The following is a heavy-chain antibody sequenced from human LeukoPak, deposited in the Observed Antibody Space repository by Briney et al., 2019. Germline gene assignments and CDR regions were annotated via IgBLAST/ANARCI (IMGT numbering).Heavy chain of an antibody. Sequence: PGGSLRLSCAASGFTFSSYSMNWVRQAPGKGLEWVSYISSSSSTIYYADSVKGRFTISRDNAKNSLYLQMNSLRAEDTAVYYCARKLGFGGKTGFDYWGQGTLVTVSS. CDR3: ARKLGFGGKTGFDY. D-gene: IGHD3-10*01. CDR2: ISSSSSTI. V-gene: IGHV3-48*01. J-gene: IGHJ4*02. CDR1: GFTFSSYS.